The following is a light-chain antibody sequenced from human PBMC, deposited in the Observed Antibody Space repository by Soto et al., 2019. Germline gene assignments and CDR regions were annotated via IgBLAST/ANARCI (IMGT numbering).Light chain of an antibody. J-gene: IGKJ1*01. CDR1: QSVSNN. CDR2: GAS. Sequence: EIVMTQSPATLSVSPGERATLSCRASQSVSNNLAWYQQKPGQAPRLLMYGASTRATGIPARFSGSGSGTAFTLTISSLQSADFAVYFCQQYNNWARTFGQGTKVEVK. CDR3: QQYNNWART. V-gene: IGKV3-15*01.